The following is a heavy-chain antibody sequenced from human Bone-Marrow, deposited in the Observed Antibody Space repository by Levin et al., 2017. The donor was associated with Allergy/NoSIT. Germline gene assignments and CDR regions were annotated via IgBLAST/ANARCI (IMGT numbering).Heavy chain of an antibody. Sequence: GESLKISCAASGFTFSSYAMSWVRQAPGKGLEWVSAISGSGGSTYYADSVKGRFTISRDNSKNTLYLQMNSLRAEDTAVYYCAKDLSSGPTYYIDVWGTGTTVTVSS. D-gene: IGHD6-19*01. CDR3: AKDLSSGPTYYIDV. CDR2: ISGSGGST. J-gene: IGHJ6*03. V-gene: IGHV3-23*01. CDR1: GFTFSSYA.